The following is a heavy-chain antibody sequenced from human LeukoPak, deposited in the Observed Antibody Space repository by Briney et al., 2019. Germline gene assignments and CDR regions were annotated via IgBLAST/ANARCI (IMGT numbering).Heavy chain of an antibody. J-gene: IGHJ3*02. D-gene: IGHD3-22*01. CDR2: IIPILGIA. CDR3: ARPSRPVVVKAFDI. Sequence: GASVKVSCKASGYTFTSYGISWVRQAPGQGLEWMGRIIPILGIANYAQKFQGRVTITADKSTSTAYMELSSLRSEDTAVYYCARPSRPVVVKAFDIWGQGTMVTVSS. CDR1: GYTFTSYG. V-gene: IGHV1-69*04.